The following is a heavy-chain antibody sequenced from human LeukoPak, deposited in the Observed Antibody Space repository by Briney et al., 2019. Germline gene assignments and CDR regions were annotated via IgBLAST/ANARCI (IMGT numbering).Heavy chain of an antibody. CDR3: ARIGSQNSSPFDY. D-gene: IGHD3-10*01. CDR2: IIPIFGTA. V-gene: IGHV1-69*15. Sequence: GSIIPIFGTANYAHKFQGRLTITPDESTSTAYIELSSLRSEDTAVYYCARIGSQNSSPFDYWGQGTLVTVSS. J-gene: IGHJ4*02.